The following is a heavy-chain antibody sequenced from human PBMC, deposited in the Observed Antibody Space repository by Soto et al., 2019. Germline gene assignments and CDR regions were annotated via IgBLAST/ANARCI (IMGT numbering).Heavy chain of an antibody. CDR3: VHIRYGSGLFDY. D-gene: IGHD3-10*01. Sequence: QITLKESGPTLVKPTQTLTLTCNFSGFSLSTSGVGVGWIRQPPGKALEWLAHIYWDDDKRYSPSLKGRRTITKDTSKNQVVLTMTNMDPVDTATYYCVHIRYGSGLFDYWGQGTLVTVSS. J-gene: IGHJ4*02. CDR2: IYWDDDK. V-gene: IGHV2-5*02. CDR1: GFSLSTSGVG.